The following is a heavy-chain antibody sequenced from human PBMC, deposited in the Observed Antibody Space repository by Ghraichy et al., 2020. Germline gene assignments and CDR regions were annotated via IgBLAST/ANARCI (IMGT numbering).Heavy chain of an antibody. D-gene: IGHD6-13*01. CDR3: ARDYNMVHSSSWYPPNYYGMDV. J-gene: IGHJ6*02. CDR2: IKQDGSEK. Sequence: GGSLRLSCAASGFTFSSYWMSWVRQAPGKGLEWVANIKQDGSEKYYVDSVKGRFTISRDNAKNSLYLQMNSLRAEDTAVYYCARDYNMVHSSSWYPPNYYGMDVWGQGTTVTVSS. CDR1: GFTFSSYW. V-gene: IGHV3-7*01.